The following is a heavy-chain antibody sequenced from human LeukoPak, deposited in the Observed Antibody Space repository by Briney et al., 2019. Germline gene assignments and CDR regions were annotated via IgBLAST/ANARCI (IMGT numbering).Heavy chain of an antibody. CDR3: AKLPGPIAVAGAFDY. V-gene: IGHV3-23*01. D-gene: IGHD6-19*01. CDR1: GFTFSSYA. Sequence: GGSLRLSCAASGFTFSSYAMSWVRQAPGKGLEWVSAISGSGGSTYYADSVKGRFTISRDNSKNTLYLQMNSLRTEDTAVYYCAKLPGPIAVAGAFDYWGQGTLVTVSS. CDR2: ISGSGGST. J-gene: IGHJ4*02.